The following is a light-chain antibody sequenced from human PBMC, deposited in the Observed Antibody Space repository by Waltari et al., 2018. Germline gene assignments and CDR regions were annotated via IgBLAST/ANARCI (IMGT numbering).Light chain of an antibody. CDR2: GAS. CDR1: PSVSSSY. V-gene: IGKV3-20*01. CDR3: QQYGSLSWT. Sequence: EIVLTQSPGTLSLSPGERATLSCRASPSVSSSYLAWYQQKTGQTPRLLIYGASSRAAGIPDRFSGSGSGTDFTLTISRLEPEDFAVYYCQQYGSLSWTFGQGTKVEIK. J-gene: IGKJ1*01.